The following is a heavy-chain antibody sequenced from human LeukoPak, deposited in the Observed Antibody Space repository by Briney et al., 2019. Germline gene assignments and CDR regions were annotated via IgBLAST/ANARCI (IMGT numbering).Heavy chain of an antibody. CDR3: ARLVNCSGGSCPSSARPVRGAFDI. D-gene: IGHD2-15*01. CDR2: IYTSGST. J-gene: IGHJ3*02. V-gene: IGHV4-4*07. CDR1: GGSISSYY. Sequence: SETLSLTCTVSGGSISSYYWSWIRQPAGKGLEWIGRIYTSGSTNYNPSLKSRVTMSVDTSKNQFSLKLSSVAAADTAVYYCARLVNCSGGSCPSSARPVRGAFDIWGQGTMVTVSS.